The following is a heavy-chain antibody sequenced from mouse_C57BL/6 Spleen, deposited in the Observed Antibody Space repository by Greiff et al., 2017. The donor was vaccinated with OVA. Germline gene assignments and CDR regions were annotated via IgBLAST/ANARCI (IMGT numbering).Heavy chain of an antibody. Sequence: DVMLVESGEGLVKPGGSLKLSCAASGFTFSSYAMSWVRQTPEKRLEWVAYISSGGDYIYYADTVKGRFTISRDNARNTLYLQMSSLKSEDTAMYYCTRGATTVVDWYFDVWGTGTTVTVSS. V-gene: IGHV5-9-1*02. J-gene: IGHJ1*03. D-gene: IGHD1-1*01. CDR2: ISSGGDYI. CDR3: TRGATTVVDWYFDV. CDR1: GFTFSSYA.